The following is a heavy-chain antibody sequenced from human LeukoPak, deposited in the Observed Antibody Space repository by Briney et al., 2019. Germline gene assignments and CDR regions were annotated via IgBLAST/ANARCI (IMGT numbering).Heavy chain of an antibody. V-gene: IGHV3-21*01. D-gene: IGHD1-14*01. J-gene: IGHJ4*02. CDR2: ISSTTTYI. Sequence: GGSLRLSCTASGFTFSNFAMNWVRQAPGKGLEWVSSISSTTTYINYADSVKGRFTISRDNAKNSLYLQMNSLRAEDSAVYYCTRGLSIPGGDSNYWGQGTLVAVSS. CDR1: GFTFSNFA. CDR3: TRGLSIPGGDSNY.